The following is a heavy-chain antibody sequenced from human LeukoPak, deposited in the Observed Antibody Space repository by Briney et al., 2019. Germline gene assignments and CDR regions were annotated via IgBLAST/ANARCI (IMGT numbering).Heavy chain of an antibody. CDR1: GFTFSSYS. CDR2: ISYDGSNK. CDR3: ARDKNYFDY. Sequence: GRSLRLSCAASGFTFSSYSMHWVRQAPGKGLEWVAVISYDGSNKYYADSVKGRFTISRDNSKNTLYLQMNSLRAEDTAVYYCARDKNYFDYWGQGTLVTVSS. V-gene: IGHV3-30*03. J-gene: IGHJ4*02.